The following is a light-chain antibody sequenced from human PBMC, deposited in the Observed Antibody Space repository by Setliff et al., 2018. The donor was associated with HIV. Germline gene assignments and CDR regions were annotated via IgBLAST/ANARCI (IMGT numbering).Light chain of an antibody. V-gene: IGLV2-14*01. CDR2: EVY. CDR1: SSDVGGYNY. J-gene: IGLJ1*01. Sequence: QSVLTQPASVSGSPGQSITISCTGTSSDVGGYNYVSWYQQLPGKVPKLIIYEVYDRPSGVSDRFSGSRSGNTASLTISGLQAEDEADYYCFSYVTTNTYVFGTGTKVTVL. CDR3: FSYVTTNTYV.